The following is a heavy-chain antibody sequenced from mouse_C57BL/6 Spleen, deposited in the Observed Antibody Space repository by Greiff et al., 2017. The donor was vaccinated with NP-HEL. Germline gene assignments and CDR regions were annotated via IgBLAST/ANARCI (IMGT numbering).Heavy chain of an antibody. CDR1: GYAFSSSW. D-gene: IGHD2-14*01. CDR2: IYPGDGDT. Sequence: QVQLKQSGPELVKPGASVKISCKASGYAFSSSWMNWVKQRPGQGLEWIGRIYPGDGDTNYHGKFKGKATLTAAKSSSTAYMQLSSLTAEDSAVYVYEREYDAPGFAYWGQGTLVTVSA. CDR3: EREYDAPGFAY. J-gene: IGHJ3*01. V-gene: IGHV1-82*01.